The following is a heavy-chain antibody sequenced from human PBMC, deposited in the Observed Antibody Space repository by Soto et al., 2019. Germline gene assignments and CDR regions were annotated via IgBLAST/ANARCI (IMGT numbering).Heavy chain of an antibody. CDR2: IIPIFGTA. CDR1: GGTFSSYA. J-gene: IGHJ4*02. CDR3: ARALAVLPYDFDY. V-gene: IGHV1-69*01. D-gene: IGHD3-10*01. Sequence: QVQLVQAGAEVKTPGSSVKVSCKASGGTFSSYAISWVRQAPGQGLEWMGGIIPIFGTANYAQKFQGRVTITADESTGTGYMEMSSLRSEDTAVYDGARALAVLPYDFDYWGQGPLVTVSS.